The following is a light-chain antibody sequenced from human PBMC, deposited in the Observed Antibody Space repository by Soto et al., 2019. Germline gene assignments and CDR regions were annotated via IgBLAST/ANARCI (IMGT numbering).Light chain of an antibody. CDR1: SSDVGGYNY. J-gene: IGLJ3*02. CDR2: EVT. Sequence: SALTQPPSASGSPGQSVPISCTGTSSDVGGYNYVSWYQQHPGKVPKLMIYEVTKRPSGVPDRFSGSKSGNTASLTVSGLQAEDEADYYCSSYAGSNILVFGGGTKVTVL. CDR3: SSYAGSNILV. V-gene: IGLV2-8*01.